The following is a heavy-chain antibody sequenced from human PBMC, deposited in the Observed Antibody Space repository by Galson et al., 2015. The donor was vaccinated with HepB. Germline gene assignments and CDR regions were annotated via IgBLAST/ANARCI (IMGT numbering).Heavy chain of an antibody. CDR1: GYTSTNYH. J-gene: IGHJ4*02. D-gene: IGHD2-15*01. CDR3: ARELVATYYFDY. Sequence: SVKVSCKASGYTSTNYHIHWVRQAPGQGLEWMGITNPNDGATSYPQKFQGRVTMTRDTSTSTVYMDLSSLRSEDTAVYYCARELVATYYFDYWGQATLVTVSS. CDR2: TNPNDGAT. V-gene: IGHV1-46*01.